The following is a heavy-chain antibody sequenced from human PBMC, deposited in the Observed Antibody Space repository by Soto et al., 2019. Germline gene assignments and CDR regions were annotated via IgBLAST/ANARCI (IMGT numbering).Heavy chain of an antibody. CDR3: ARGGVSTRTFDY. CDR2: IYPSDSDT. V-gene: IGHV5-51*01. Sequence: PGESLKISCKGSGYNFACYWISWVRQMPGKGLELMGIIYPSDSDTRYRPPFQGQVTISADKSISSAYLQWSSLRAPDTAMYYCARGGVSTRTFDYWGQGTPVTVS. J-gene: IGHJ4*02. CDR1: GYNFACYW. D-gene: IGHD3-3*01.